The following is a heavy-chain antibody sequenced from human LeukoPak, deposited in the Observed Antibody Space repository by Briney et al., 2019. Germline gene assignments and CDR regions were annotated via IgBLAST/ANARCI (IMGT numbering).Heavy chain of an antibody. CDR3: ARSTLYYDYVWGSYRLRSYFQH. CDR2: INHSGST. D-gene: IGHD3-16*02. Sequence: PSETPSLTCAVFGQSFSDHYWSWIRQPPGKGLEWIGEINHSGSTNYNPSLKSRVTISVDTSKNQFSLKLSSVTAADTAVYYCARSTLYYDYVWGSYRLRSYFQHWGQGTLVTVSS. J-gene: IGHJ1*01. CDR1: GQSFSDHY. V-gene: IGHV4-34*01.